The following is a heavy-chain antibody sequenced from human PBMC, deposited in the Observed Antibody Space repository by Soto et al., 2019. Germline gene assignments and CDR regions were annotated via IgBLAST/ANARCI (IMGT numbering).Heavy chain of an antibody. J-gene: IGHJ4*02. V-gene: IGHV3-30*18. Sequence: GGSLRLSCAASGFTFSTYGMHWVRQAPGKGLEWVAAMSYDGTKQYYVDSVNGRFTISRDNSRNTLFLQLNSLRDEDTAVYYCAKEYGSTWIDHWGQGTPVTVSS. CDR2: MSYDGTKQ. CDR3: AKEYGSTWIDH. CDR1: GFTFSTYG. D-gene: IGHD6-13*01.